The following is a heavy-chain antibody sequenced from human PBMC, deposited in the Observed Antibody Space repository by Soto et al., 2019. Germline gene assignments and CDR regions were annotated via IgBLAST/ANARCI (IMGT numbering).Heavy chain of an antibody. CDR1: GVSVSSSIYF. J-gene: IGHJ5*02. CDR3: ARHFGDQVLYDP. Sequence: SETLSLTCTVSGVSVSSSIYFWGWIRQPPGKGLEWIGSIYHNGNTYYNPSLKSRVTISADTSKNQLSLRLTSASAPDTAVYYCARHFGDQVLYDPWGQGTQVTVSS. D-gene: IGHD2-2*01. V-gene: IGHV4-39*01. CDR2: IYHNGNT.